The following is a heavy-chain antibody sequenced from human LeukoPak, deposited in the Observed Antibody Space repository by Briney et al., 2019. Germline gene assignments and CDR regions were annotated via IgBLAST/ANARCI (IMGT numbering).Heavy chain of an antibody. CDR1: GFTFSSYA. J-gene: IGHJ6*03. CDR2: ISGSGGST. D-gene: IGHD4-17*01. Sequence: PGGSLRLSCATSGFTFSSYAMSWVRQAPGKGLEWVPAISGSGGSTYYADSVKGRFTISRDNSKNTLYLQMNSLRAEDTAVYYCAKTAGDYHYYYYYMDVWGKGTTVTVSS. V-gene: IGHV3-23*01. CDR3: AKTAGDYHYYYYYMDV.